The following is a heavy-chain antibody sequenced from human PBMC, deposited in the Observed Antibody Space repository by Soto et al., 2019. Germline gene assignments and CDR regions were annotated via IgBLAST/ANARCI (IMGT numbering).Heavy chain of an antibody. J-gene: IGHJ4*02. CDR2: ISGNDDSA. CDR1: GFTFSSYA. V-gene: IGHV3-23*01. CDR3: AKDLSQTAGQRYYFDS. D-gene: IGHD6-13*01. Sequence: RLSCAASGFTFSSYAMTWVRQAPGRGLEWVSTISGNDDSAYYADSVKGRFTISRDNYRSTLYLQMNGLRVEDAAVYYCAKDLSQTAGQRYYFDSWGQGSLVTVSS.